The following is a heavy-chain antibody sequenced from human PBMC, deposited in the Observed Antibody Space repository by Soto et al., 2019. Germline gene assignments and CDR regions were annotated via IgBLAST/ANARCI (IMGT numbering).Heavy chain of an antibody. CDR2: IWYDGSNK. D-gene: IGHD6-13*01. V-gene: IGHV3-33*01. J-gene: IGHJ4*02. Sequence: QVQLVESGGGVVQPGRSLRLSCAASGFTFSSYGMHWVRQAPGKGLEWVAVIWYDGSNKYYADSVKGRFTISRDNSKNTLYLQMNSLRAEDTAVYYCAREGYSSSSSIFDYWGQGTLVTVSS. CDR3: AREGYSSSSSIFDY. CDR1: GFTFSSYG.